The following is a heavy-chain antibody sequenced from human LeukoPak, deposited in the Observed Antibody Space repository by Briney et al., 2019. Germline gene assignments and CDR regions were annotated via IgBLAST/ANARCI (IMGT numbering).Heavy chain of an antibody. CDR1: GFTFSSYW. CDR3: ARDRWDRTGSSWSAGYYYYYMDV. J-gene: IGHJ6*03. D-gene: IGHD6-13*01. V-gene: IGHV3-7*01. Sequence: PGGSLRLSCAASGFTFSSYWMSWVRQAPGKGLEWVANIKQDGSEKYYVDSVKGRFTISRDNAKNSLYLQMNSLRAEDTAVYYCARDRWDRTGSSWSAGYYYYYMDVWGKGTTVTVSS. CDR2: IKQDGSEK.